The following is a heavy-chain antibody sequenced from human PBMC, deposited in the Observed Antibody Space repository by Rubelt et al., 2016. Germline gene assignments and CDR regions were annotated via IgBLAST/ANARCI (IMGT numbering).Heavy chain of an antibody. D-gene: IGHD5-12*01. CDR3: ARSGENSGYWQFDY. V-gene: IGHV1-2*06. Sequence: APGQGPEWMGRINPNSGGTNYAQNFQGRVTMTRDTSISTAYMDLSRLRSDDTAVYYCARSGENSGYWQFDYWGQGTLVTVSS. CDR2: INPNSGGT. J-gene: IGHJ4*02.